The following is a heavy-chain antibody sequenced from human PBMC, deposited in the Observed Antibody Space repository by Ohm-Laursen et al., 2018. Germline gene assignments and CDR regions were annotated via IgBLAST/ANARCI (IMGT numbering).Heavy chain of an antibody. J-gene: IGHJ3*02. Sequence: SLRLSCTASGFTFSSDAMSWVRQAPGKGLEWVSAIGSSGDYTYYADSVKGRFTISRDNAKNSLYLQINSLKGEDTAVYFCARDPTFHAFDIWGQGTMVTVSS. CDR2: IGSSGDYT. CDR3: ARDPTFHAFDI. V-gene: IGHV3-23*01. D-gene: IGHD2/OR15-2a*01. CDR1: GFTFSSDA.